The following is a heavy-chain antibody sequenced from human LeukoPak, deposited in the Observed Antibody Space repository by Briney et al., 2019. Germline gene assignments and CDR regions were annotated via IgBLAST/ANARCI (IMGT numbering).Heavy chain of an antibody. Sequence: QTLSLTCTFSGFSLSTSGMCVSWIRQPPGKALEWLARIDWDDDKYYSTSLKTRLTISKDTSRNHVVLTMTNMDPVDTATYYCARIGDYDILTGYYNFDYWGQGTLVTVSS. D-gene: IGHD3-9*01. J-gene: IGHJ4*02. CDR3: ARIGDYDILTGYYNFDY. V-gene: IGHV2-70*11. CDR2: IDWDDDK. CDR1: GFSLSTSGMC.